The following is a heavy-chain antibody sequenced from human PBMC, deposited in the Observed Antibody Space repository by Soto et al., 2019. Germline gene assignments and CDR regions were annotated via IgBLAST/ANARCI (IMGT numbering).Heavy chain of an antibody. V-gene: IGHV1-18*01. J-gene: IGHJ4*02. Sequence: ASVKVSCKASGYTFTSYGISWVRQAPGQGLEWMGWISTYNVHTYSAQKFQGRVTMTTDTSTNTAYMELRSLRSDDTAVYYCAKLEAPIVVVTTRWSTDYWGQGTLVTVSS. CDR2: ISTYNVHT. CDR1: GYTFTSYG. D-gene: IGHD2-21*02. CDR3: AKLEAPIVVVTTRWSTDY.